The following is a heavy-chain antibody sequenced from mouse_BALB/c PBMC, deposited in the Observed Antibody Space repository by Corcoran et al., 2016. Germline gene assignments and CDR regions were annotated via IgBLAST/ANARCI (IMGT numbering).Heavy chain of an antibody. CDR2: INTYTGEP. J-gene: IGHJ4*01. CDR3: ARRGHDPYAMDY. D-gene: IGHD2-3*01. CDR1: GYTFTNYG. V-gene: IGHV9-3-1*01. Sequence: QIQLVQSGPELKKPGETVKISCKASGYTFTNYGMNWVKQAPGKGLKWMGWINTYTGEPTYADDFKGRFAFSLETSASTAYLQINNLKNEDTATYFCARRGHDPYAMDYWGQGPSVTVSS.